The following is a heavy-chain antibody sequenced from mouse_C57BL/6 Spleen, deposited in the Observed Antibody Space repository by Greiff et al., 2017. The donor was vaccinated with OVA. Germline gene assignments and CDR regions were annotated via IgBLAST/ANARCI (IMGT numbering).Heavy chain of an antibody. CDR3: ERYGYYGSGYYYAMDY. Sequence: EVQVVESGGGLVQPGGSLSLSCAASGFTFTDYYMSWVRQPPGKALEWFGFIRNKANGYTTESSASVQCRFSISSDNSQSILYLQKNALRAEDSAKYYGERYGYYGSGYYYAMDYWGQGTSVTVSA. CDR1: GFTFTDYY. J-gene: IGHJ4*01. CDR2: IRNKANGYTT. V-gene: IGHV7-3*01. D-gene: IGHD1-1*01.